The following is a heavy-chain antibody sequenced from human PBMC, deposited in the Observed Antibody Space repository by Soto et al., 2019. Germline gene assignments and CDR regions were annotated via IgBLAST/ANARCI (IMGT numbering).Heavy chain of an antibody. CDR1: GFTFSYYA. CDR2: VSGGGDST. CDR3: AKIKVARNHYYYYGMDV. D-gene: IGHD5-12*01. Sequence: GGSLRLSCAASGFTFSYYAMSWVRQAPGKGLEWVSTVSGGGDSTYNAGSVKGRFTISRDNSKNTLYLQMNSLRAEDTAVYYCAKIKVARNHYYYYGMDVWGQGTTVTVSS. J-gene: IGHJ6*02. V-gene: IGHV3-23*01.